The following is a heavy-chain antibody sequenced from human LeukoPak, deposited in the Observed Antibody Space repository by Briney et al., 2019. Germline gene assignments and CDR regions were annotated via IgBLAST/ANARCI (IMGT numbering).Heavy chain of an antibody. D-gene: IGHD5-18*01. J-gene: IGHJ2*01. CDR3: ARHRGGIQLWLTDWYFDL. CDR2: IYYSGST. Sequence: PSETLSLTCTVSGGSISSNSYYWGWIRQPPGKGLEWIGSIYYSGSTYYNPSLKSRVTMSVDTSKNQFSLKLSSVTAADTAVYYCARHRGGIQLWLTDWYFDLWGRGTLVTVSS. V-gene: IGHV4-39*01. CDR1: GGSISSNSYY.